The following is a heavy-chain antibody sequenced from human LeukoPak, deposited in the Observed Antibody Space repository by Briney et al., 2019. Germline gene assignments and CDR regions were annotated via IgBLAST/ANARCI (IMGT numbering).Heavy chain of an antibody. CDR3: AKSKSMITFGGVIAPSDY. J-gene: IGHJ4*02. V-gene: IGHV3-53*01. D-gene: IGHD3-16*02. CDR1: GFTVSSNS. Sequence: GGSLRLSCTVSGFTVSSNSMSWVRQAPGKGLEWVSVIYSGGSTYYADSVKGRFTISRDNAKNSLYLQMNSLRAEDTAVYYCAKSKSMITFGGVIAPSDYWGQGTLVTVSS. CDR2: IYSGGST.